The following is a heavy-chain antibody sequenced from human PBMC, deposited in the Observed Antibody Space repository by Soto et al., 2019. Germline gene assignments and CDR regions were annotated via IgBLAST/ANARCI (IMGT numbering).Heavy chain of an antibody. CDR1: GGSFSGYY. CDR3: ARGRLQGVFYYYMDV. D-gene: IGHD4-4*01. Sequence: QVQLQQWGAGLLKPSETLSLTCAVYGGSFSGYYWSWIRQPPGKGLEWIGEINHSGSTNYNPSLTRRVTISVDTSNNQFSLKLSAVAAADTAVYYCARGRLQGVFYYYMDVWGKGTTVTVSS. V-gene: IGHV4-34*01. J-gene: IGHJ6*03. CDR2: INHSGST.